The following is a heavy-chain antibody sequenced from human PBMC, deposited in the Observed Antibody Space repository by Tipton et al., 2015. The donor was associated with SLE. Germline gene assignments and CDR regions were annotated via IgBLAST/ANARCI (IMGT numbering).Heavy chain of an antibody. J-gene: IGHJ4*02. Sequence: TLSLTCAVYGGSVSGNYWSWFRQPPGKGLEWIGYIYNTGNTYYNPSLKSRVTMSVDTSKNQFSLKLSSVTAADTAVYYCVRLELPATKADYWGPGTLVTVSS. CDR2: IYNTGNT. V-gene: IGHV4-34*09. CDR1: GGSVSGNY. CDR3: VRLELPATKADY. D-gene: IGHD5-24*01.